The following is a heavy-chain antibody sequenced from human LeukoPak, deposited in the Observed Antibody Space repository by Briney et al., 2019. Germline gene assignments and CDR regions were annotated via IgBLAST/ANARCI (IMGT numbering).Heavy chain of an antibody. CDR1: GGSISSYY. J-gene: IGHJ4*02. CDR3: ARGGTSYYDFWSGYYTSYFDY. Sequence: SETLSLTCTVSGGSISSYYWSWIRQPPGKGLEWIGYIYYNGSTNYNPSLKSRVTISVDTSKNQFSLKLSSVTAADTAVYYCARGGTSYYDFWSGYYTSYFDYWGQGTLVTVSS. V-gene: IGHV4-59*01. D-gene: IGHD3-3*01. CDR2: IYYNGST.